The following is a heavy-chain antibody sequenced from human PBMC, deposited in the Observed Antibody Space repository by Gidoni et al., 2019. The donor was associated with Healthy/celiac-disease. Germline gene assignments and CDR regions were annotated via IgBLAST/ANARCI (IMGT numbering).Heavy chain of an antibody. CDR1: GFTFSSYA. CDR2: ISGSGGST. Sequence: EVQLLESGGGLVQPGGSLRLSCAASGFTFSSYAMSWVRQAPGKGLGWVSAISGSGGSTYYADSVKGRFTISRDNSKNTLYLQMNSLRAEDTAVYYCASLSGSYFYYGMDVWGQGTTVTVSS. D-gene: IGHD3-10*01. CDR3: ASLSGSYFYYGMDV. V-gene: IGHV3-23*01. J-gene: IGHJ6*02.